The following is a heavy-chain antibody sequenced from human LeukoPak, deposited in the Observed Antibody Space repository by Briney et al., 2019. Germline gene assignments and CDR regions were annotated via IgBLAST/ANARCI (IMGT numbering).Heavy chain of an antibody. D-gene: IGHD2-2*01. Sequence: PSETLSLTCTVSGGSISSSSYYWGWIRQPPGKGLEWIGSIYYSGSTYYNPSLKSRVNISVDTSKNQFSLKLSSVTAADTAVYYCARDDAYCSSTSCYARPGDAFDIWGQGTMVTVSS. V-gene: IGHV4-39*07. CDR1: GGSISSSSYY. CDR3: ARDDAYCSSTSCYARPGDAFDI. CDR2: IYYSGST. J-gene: IGHJ3*02.